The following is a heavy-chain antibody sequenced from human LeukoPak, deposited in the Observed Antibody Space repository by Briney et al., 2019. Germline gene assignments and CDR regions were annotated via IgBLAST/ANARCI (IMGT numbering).Heavy chain of an antibody. CDR1: GFTFSSYE. Sequence: PGGSLRLSCAASGFTFSSYEMNWVRQAPGKGLEWVSYISSSGSTIYYADSVKGRFTISRDNSKNTLYLQMNSLRAEGTAVYYCAKTAPVGAKYYFDYWGQGTLVTVSS. V-gene: IGHV3-48*03. CDR2: ISSSGSTI. J-gene: IGHJ4*02. D-gene: IGHD1-26*01. CDR3: AKTAPVGAKYYFDY.